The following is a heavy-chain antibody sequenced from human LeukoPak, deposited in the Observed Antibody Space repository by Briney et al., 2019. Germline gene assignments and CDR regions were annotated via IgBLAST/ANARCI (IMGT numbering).Heavy chain of an antibody. CDR1: GGSISSGDYY. V-gene: IGHV4-30-4*01. CDR2: IYYSGST. J-gene: IGHJ4*02. CDR3: ASDSSGYYGGDY. D-gene: IGHD3-22*01. Sequence: TPSETLSLTCTVSGGSISSGDYYWSWIRQPPGKGLEWIGYIYYSGSTYYNPSLKSRVTISVDTSKNQFSLKLSSVTAADTAVYYCASDSSGYYGGDYWGQGTLVTVSS.